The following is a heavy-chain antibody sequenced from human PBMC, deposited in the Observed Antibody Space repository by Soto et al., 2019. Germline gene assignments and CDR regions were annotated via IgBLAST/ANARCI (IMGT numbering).Heavy chain of an antibody. CDR3: EKDTGRSSGWPYDY. V-gene: IGHV3-30-3*01. J-gene: IGHJ4*02. Sequence: GGSLRLSCAASGFTFSSYAMHWVRQAPGKGLEWVAVISYDGSNKYYADSVKGRFTISRDNSKNTLYLQMNSLRAEDTAVYYCEKDTGRSSGWPYDYWGQGTLVTGSS. D-gene: IGHD6-19*01. CDR1: GFTFSSYA. CDR2: ISYDGSNK.